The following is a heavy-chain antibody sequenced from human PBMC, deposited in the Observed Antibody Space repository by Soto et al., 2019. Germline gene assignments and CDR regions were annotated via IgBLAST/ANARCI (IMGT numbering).Heavy chain of an antibody. Sequence: ASVKVSCKASGYTFTDYYIHWVRQAPGQGIEWMGMINPSGGSTDYAQKFRGRVTMTRDTSTGTVYMELSSLRSEDTAVYYCARPPFPGCINAVCYPFDYWGQGTLVTVSS. CDR1: GYTFTDYY. J-gene: IGHJ4*02. V-gene: IGHV1-46*01. CDR3: ARPPFPGCINAVCYPFDY. CDR2: INPSGGST. D-gene: IGHD2-8*01.